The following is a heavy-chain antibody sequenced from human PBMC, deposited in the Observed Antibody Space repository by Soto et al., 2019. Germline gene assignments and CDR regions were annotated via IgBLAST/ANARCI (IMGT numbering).Heavy chain of an antibody. J-gene: IGHJ4*02. V-gene: IGHV3-53*04. CDR1: GFSVSSNY. CDR2: IYSGGST. CDR3: ARGPPYDYGGNELDY. D-gene: IGHD4-17*01. Sequence: PGGSPRLSCAAPGFSVSSNYMSWFGQASGKGLEWVSVIYSGGSTYYADSVKGRFTISRHNSKNTLYLQMNSLRAEDTAVYYCARGPPYDYGGNELDYWGQGT.